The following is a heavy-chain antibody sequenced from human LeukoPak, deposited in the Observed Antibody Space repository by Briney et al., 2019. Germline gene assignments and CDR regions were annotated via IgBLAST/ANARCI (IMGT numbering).Heavy chain of an antibody. D-gene: IGHD3-22*01. J-gene: IGHJ3*01. CDR2: ISRSGSTK. Sequence: GGSLRLSCAASGFTFSDYNMRWIRQAPGKGLEWVSSISRSGSTKYYADSVKGRFTISRDNAKNSLFLQMNSLRVEDTAVYYCARGLFLSGYLDAFDVWGQGTVVTVSS. CDR3: ARGLFLSGYLDAFDV. V-gene: IGHV3-11*01. CDR1: GFTFSDYN.